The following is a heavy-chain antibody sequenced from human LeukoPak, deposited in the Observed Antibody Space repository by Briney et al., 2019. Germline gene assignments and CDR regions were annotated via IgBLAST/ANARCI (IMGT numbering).Heavy chain of an antibody. CDR1: GGSISSGGYY. D-gene: IGHD3-16*02. Sequence: PQTLSLTCTVSGGSISSGGYYWSWIRQHPGKGLEWIGYIYYSGSTYYNPSLKSRVTISVDTSKNQFSLKLSSVTAADTAVYYCARFKGDYVWGSYRPYYFDYWGQGTLVTVSS. V-gene: IGHV4-31*03. CDR2: IYYSGST. CDR3: ARFKGDYVWGSYRPYYFDY. J-gene: IGHJ4*02.